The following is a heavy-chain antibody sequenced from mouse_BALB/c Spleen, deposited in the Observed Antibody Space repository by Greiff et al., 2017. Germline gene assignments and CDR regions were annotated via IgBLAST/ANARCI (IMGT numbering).Heavy chain of an antibody. CDR1: GYTFTDYY. J-gene: IGHJ4*01. V-gene: IGHV1-77*01. Sequence: QVQLQQSGAELARPGASVKLSCKASGYTFTDYYINWVKQRTGQGLEWIGEIYPGSGNTYYNEKFKGKATLTADKSSSTAYMQLSSLTSEDSAVYFCARWGAMDYWGQGTSVTVSS. CDR3: ARWGAMDY. CDR2: IYPGSGNT.